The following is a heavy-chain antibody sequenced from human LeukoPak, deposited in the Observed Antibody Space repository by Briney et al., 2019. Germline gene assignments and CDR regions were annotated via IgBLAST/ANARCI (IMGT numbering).Heavy chain of an antibody. J-gene: IGHJ4*02. D-gene: IGHD3-10*01. Sequence: SETLSLTCTVSAGSISSSSYYCGWIRQPPGKGLEWIGSIYYSGSTYYNPSLKSRVTISVDTSKNQFSLKLSSVTAAHTPVYYCARRLTMVRGVIIKDYWGQGTLVTVSS. CDR2: IYYSGST. CDR3: ARRLTMVRGVIIKDY. V-gene: IGHV4-39*01. CDR1: AGSISSSSYY.